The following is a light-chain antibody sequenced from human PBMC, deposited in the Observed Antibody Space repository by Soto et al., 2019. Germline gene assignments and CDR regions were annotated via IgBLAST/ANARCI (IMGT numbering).Light chain of an antibody. Sequence: QPVLTQPPSASASLGASVTLTCTLSSAYSNYKVDWYQQRPGKGPRFVMRVGTGGIVGSKGDGIPDRFSVLGSGLNRYLTIKNIQEEDESDYHCGADHGSGSNFEFGGGTKLTVL. CDR3: GADHGSGSNFE. CDR1: SAYSNYK. J-gene: IGLJ2*01. V-gene: IGLV9-49*01. CDR2: VGTGGIVG.